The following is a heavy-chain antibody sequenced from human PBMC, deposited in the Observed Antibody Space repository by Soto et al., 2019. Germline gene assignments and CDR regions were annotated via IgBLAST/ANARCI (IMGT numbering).Heavy chain of an antibody. D-gene: IGHD1-26*01. CDR1: GFTFSSYS. CDR3: ARDLIPYIVGATGRFDY. CDR2: ISSSSSTI. J-gene: IGHJ4*02. V-gene: IGHV3-48*02. Sequence: GGSLRLSCAASGFTFSSYSMNWVRQAPGKGLEWVSYISSSSSTIYYADSVKGRFTISRDNAKNSLYLQMNSLRDEDTAVYYCARDLIPYIVGATGRFDYWGQGTLVTVS.